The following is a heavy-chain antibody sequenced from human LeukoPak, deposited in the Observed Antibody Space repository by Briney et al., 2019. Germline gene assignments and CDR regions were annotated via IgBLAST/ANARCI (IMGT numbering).Heavy chain of an antibody. CDR2: IKSDGSSI. J-gene: IGHJ4*02. V-gene: IGHV3-74*03. CDR1: GFTFSTYW. D-gene: IGHD2-21*01. CDR3: AKVQHADFNMNFDS. Sequence: GGSLRLACAASGFTFSTYWMHWVRQAPGKGLVWVSRIKSDGSSIMYADSVRGRFTISRDNSKNTVYLQMNSLRAGDTAVYYCAKVQHADFNMNFDSWGQGTLVTVSS.